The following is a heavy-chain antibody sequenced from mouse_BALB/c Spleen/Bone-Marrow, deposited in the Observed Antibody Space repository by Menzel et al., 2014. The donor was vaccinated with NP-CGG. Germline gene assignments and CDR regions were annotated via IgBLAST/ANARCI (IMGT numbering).Heavy chain of an antibody. J-gene: IGHJ4*01. V-gene: IGHV1S81*02. CDR2: INPSNGGT. D-gene: IGHD2-3*01. CDR3: TRDGYDPLYAMDY. CDR1: GYTFTSYY. Sequence: QVQLQQSGAELVKPGASVKLSCKASGYTFTSYYMYWVKQRPGQGLEWIGGINPSNGGTNFNEKFKSKATLTVDKSSSTAYMQLSSLTSEDSAVYYYTRDGYDPLYAMDYWGQGTSVPVSS.